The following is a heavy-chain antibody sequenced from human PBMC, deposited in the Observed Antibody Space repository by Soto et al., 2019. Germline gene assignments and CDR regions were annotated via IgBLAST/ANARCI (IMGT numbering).Heavy chain of an antibody. D-gene: IGHD3-3*01. CDR3: ARDFWSGYYRPNWFDP. V-gene: IGHV1-18*01. J-gene: IGHJ5*02. CDR1: GHTFTSYG. CDR2: ISAYNGNT. Sequence: ASVKVSCKASGHTFTSYGISWVRQAPGQGLEWMGWISAYNGNTNYAQKLQGRVTMTTDTSTSTAYMELRSLRSDDTAVYYCARDFWSGYYRPNWFDPWGQGTLVTVSS.